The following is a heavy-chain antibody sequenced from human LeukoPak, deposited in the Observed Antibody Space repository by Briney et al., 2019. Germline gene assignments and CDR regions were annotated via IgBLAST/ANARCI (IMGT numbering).Heavy chain of an antibody. D-gene: IGHD4-17*01. J-gene: IGHJ4*02. CDR1: GFTVSSNY. V-gene: IGHV3-66*01. CDR2: IYSGGST. CDR3: ARDWSDYGDYNMAPSVY. Sequence: GGSLRLSCAASGFTVSSNYMSWVRQAPGKGLEWVSVIYSGGSTYYADSVKGRFTISRDNSKNTLYLQMNSLRAEDTAVYYCARDWSDYGDYNMAPSVYWGQGTLVTVSS.